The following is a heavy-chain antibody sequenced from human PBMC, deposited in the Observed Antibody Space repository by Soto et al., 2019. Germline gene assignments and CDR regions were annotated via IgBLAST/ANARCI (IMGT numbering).Heavy chain of an antibody. CDR2: ISAYNGNT. D-gene: IGHD2-21*02. CDR1: GYTFTSYV. J-gene: IGHJ4*02. CDR3: ASVVGGGDAFDI. Sequence: QVQLVQSGAEVKKPGASVKVSCKASGYTFTSYVISWVRQAPGQRLEWMGWISAYNGNTNYAQKLQGRVTMTTDTSSRTADLVLRSLRCDDTAVYYCASVVGGGDAFDIWGQGTLVTVSS. V-gene: IGHV1-18*01.